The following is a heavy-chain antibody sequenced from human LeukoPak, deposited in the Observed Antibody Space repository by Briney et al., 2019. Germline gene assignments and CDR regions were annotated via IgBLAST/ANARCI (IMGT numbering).Heavy chain of an antibody. CDR3: AKRIQSAMATGY. CDR2: ISISGTTI. CDR1: GFTFSDYE. Sequence: GGSLRLSCAASGFTFSDYEMNWVRQAPGKGLEWLSHISISGTTIHYADSVKGRFAISRDNAKNSVYLQMTSLRAEDTAVYYCAKRIQSAMATGYWGQGTLVTVSS. D-gene: IGHD5-18*01. J-gene: IGHJ4*02. V-gene: IGHV3-48*03.